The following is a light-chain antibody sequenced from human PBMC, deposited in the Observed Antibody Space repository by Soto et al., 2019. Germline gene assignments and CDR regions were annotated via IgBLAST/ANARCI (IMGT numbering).Light chain of an antibody. V-gene: IGLV1-44*01. J-gene: IGLJ3*02. CDR3: AAWDDSLNGHWV. Sequence: QSVLTQPPSASGTPGQRVTISCSGSSSNIGSNTVNWYQQLPGTATKLLIYSNNQRPSRVPDRFSGSKSGTSTSLAISGLQSEDEADYYCAAWDDSLNGHWVFGGGTKLTVL. CDR2: SNN. CDR1: SSNIGSNT.